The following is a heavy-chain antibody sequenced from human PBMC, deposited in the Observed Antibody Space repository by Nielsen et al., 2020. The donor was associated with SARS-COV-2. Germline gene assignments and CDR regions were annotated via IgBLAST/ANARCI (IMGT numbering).Heavy chain of an antibody. D-gene: IGHD1-26*01. CDR1: GFTFSSYG. CDR2: ISYDGSNK. J-gene: IGHJ4*02. CDR3: AREGIVGATTGFDY. Sequence: GGSLRLSCAASGFTFSSYGMHWVRQAPGKGLEWVAVISYDGSNKYYADSVKGRFTISRDNSKNTLYLQMNSLRAEDTAVYYCAREGIVGATTGFDYWGQGTLVTVSS. V-gene: IGHV3-30*03.